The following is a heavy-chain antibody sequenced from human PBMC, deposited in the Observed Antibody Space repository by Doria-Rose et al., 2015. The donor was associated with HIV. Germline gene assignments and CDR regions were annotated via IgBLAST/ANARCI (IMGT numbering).Heavy chain of an antibody. V-gene: IGHV3-9*01. CDR2: ISWDSGAK. D-gene: IGHD3-3*01. J-gene: IGHJ6*03. CDR1: GFSFESYA. Sequence: VQLVQSGGGLVQPGRSLRLSCVGSGFSFESYAMHWVRLAPGKGLEWVAGISWDSGAKGNADSVEGRFTISRDNAKKSVYLEMRSLRPEDTAFYYCAKAPIIGPKYYFYMDVWGKGTSVIASS. CDR3: AKAPIIGPKYYFYMDV.